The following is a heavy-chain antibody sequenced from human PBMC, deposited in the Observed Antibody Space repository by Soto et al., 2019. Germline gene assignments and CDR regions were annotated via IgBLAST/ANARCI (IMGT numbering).Heavy chain of an antibody. Sequence: LRLSCAASGFTFSSYIMNWVRQAPGKGLEWVSYISSSGGAIYYADSVKGRFTISRDNAKSSLYLQMNSLRDEDTAVYYCARETYFDYWGQGTLVTVSS. V-gene: IGHV3-48*02. CDR1: GFTFSSYI. CDR2: ISSSGGAI. J-gene: IGHJ4*02. CDR3: ARETYFDY.